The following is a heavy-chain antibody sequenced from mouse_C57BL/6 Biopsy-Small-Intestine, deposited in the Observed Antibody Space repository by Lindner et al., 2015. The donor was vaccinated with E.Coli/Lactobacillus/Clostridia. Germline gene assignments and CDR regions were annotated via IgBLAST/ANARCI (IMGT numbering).Heavy chain of an antibody. V-gene: IGHV1-34*02. D-gene: IGHD2-13*01. J-gene: IGHJ3*01. Sequence: VQLQESGPELMKPGDSVKMSCKASGYTFTDSYMDWVKQSHGKSLEWIGYIYPNNGDTIYNQKFKGKATLTVDKSSSTAYMELHSLTSEDSAVYYCARRTRTWFAYWGQGTLVTVAT. CDR1: GYTFTDSY. CDR2: IYPNNGDT. CDR3: ARRTRTWFAY.